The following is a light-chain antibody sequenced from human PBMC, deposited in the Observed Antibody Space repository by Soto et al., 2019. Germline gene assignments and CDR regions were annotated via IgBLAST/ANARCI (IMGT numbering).Light chain of an antibody. CDR3: QQYSSYYS. Sequence: DIQMTQSPSTLSASIGDRVTITCRASQNIFTWLAWYQKKPGKAPTLLTYKTSNLQSGVPSRFCGSGSGTEFTLTISSLQPDDFATYYCQQYSSYYSFGQGTKLEIK. V-gene: IGKV1-5*03. J-gene: IGKJ2*03. CDR1: QNIFTW. CDR2: KTS.